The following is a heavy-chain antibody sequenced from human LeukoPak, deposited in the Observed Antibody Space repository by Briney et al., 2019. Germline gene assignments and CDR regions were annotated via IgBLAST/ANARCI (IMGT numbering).Heavy chain of an antibody. D-gene: IGHD2-2*01. Sequence: GGSLRLSCAASGLTFSNYWMHWVRHGRGKGLVWVSSINSDGSSISYADSVKGAFTISRDNAKNTLYLQMHSLRAEDTAVYYCARSRPGFFSFDIWGQGTMVTVSS. CDR1: GLTFSNYW. V-gene: IGHV3-74*01. CDR2: INSDGSSI. CDR3: ARSRPGFFSFDI. J-gene: IGHJ3*02.